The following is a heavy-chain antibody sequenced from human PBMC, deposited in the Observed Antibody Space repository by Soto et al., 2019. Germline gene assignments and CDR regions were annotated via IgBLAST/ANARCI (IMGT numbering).Heavy chain of an antibody. J-gene: IGHJ4*02. D-gene: IGHD3-22*01. Sequence: GGSLRLSCAASCLDVSTNYMNWVRQAPGKGLEWVSMIYSYGTTYYADSVKGRFSISRDKSKNTLYLQMNSPRADDTAVYYCARGTSGYSFWGQGTLVTVSS. V-gene: IGHV3-53*01. CDR1: CLDVSTNY. CDR2: IYSYGTT. CDR3: ARGTSGYSF.